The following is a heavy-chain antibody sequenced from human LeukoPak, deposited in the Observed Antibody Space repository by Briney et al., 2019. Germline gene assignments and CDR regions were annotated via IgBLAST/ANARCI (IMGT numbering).Heavy chain of an antibody. Sequence: GGSLRLSCAASGFTFSSYWMSWVRQAPGKGLEWVANIKQDGSEKYYVDSVKGRFTISRDNAKNSLYLQMNSLRAEDTAVYYCARDANDYYDSSRNDYWGQGTLVTVSS. V-gene: IGHV3-7*01. J-gene: IGHJ4*02. CDR2: IKQDGSEK. CDR3: ARDANDYYDSSRNDY. D-gene: IGHD3-22*01. CDR1: GFTFSSYW.